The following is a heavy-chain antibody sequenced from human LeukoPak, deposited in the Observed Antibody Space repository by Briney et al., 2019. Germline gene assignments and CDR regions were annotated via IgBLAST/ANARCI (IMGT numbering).Heavy chain of an antibody. CDR1: GFTVSSNY. CDR3: ARDSMFPYVPHVY. J-gene: IGHJ4*02. Sequence: PGGSLRLSCAASGFTVSSNYMSWVRRAPGKGLEWVSVIYSGGSTYYADSVKGRFTISRDNSKNTLYLQMNSLRAEDTAVYYCARDSMFPYVPHVYWGQGTLVTVSS. CDR2: IYSGGST. V-gene: IGHV3-53*01. D-gene: IGHD3-10*02.